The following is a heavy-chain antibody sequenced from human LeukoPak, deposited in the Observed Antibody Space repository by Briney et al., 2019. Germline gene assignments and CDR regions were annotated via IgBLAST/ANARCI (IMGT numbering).Heavy chain of an antibody. CDR1: GFTFSSYS. J-gene: IGHJ4*02. V-gene: IGHV3-48*01. D-gene: IGHD6-13*01. CDR3: ARDLERLGIAAAQ. Sequence: GGSLRLSCAASGFTFSSYSMNWVRQAPGKGLEWVSYISSTSSTIYYADSVKGRFTISRDNAKNSLYLQMKSLRAEDTAVYYCARDLERLGIAAAQWGQGTLVTVSS. CDR2: ISSTSSTI.